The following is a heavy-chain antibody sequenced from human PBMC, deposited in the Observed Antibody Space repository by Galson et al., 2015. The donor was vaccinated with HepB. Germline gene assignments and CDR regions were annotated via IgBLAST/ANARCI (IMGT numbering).Heavy chain of an antibody. J-gene: IGHJ4*02. CDR1: VYSISSGYY. V-gene: IGHV4-38-2*02. CDR3: ARDLAVAGTSRFDF. CDR2: IYHSGST. Sequence: SETLSLTCTVSVYSISSGYYWGWIRQPPGKGLEWIGSIYHSGSTYYNPSLKSRVTISVDTSKNQFSLKLSSVTAADTAVYYCARDLAVAGTSRFDFWGQGTLVTVSS. D-gene: IGHD6-19*01.